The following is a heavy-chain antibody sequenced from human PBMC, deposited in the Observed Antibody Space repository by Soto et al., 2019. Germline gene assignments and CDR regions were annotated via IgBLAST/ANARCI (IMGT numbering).Heavy chain of an antibody. CDR3: TRETSSSWYEFSSFDY. CDR2: IRSKAYGGTT. V-gene: IGHV3-49*03. J-gene: IGHJ4*02. CDR1: GFTFGDYA. D-gene: IGHD6-13*01. Sequence: PGGSLRLSCTASGFTFGDYAMSWFRQAPGKGLEWVGFIRSKAYGGTTEYAASVKGRFTISRDDSKSIAYLQMNSLKTEDTAVYYCTRETSSSWYEFSSFDYWGQGTLVTVSS.